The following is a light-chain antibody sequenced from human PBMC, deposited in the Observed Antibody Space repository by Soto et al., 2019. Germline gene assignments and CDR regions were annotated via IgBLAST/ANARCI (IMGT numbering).Light chain of an antibody. CDR1: QSIRGY. CDR3: QQTYASPHT. V-gene: IGKV1-39*01. J-gene: IGKJ4*01. Sequence: DLQMTQSPSSLSASVGDRVVITCRASQSIRGYLNWYQQKPGRAPNHLIYDVSSLHSGVPSTFSGGRSWTDFTLPISSLQPEDFATYYCQQTYASPHTFGGGTKVEIK. CDR2: DVS.